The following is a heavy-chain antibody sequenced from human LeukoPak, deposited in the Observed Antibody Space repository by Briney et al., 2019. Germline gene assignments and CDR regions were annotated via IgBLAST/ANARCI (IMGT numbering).Heavy chain of an antibody. CDR3: ARDISSSWYDY. V-gene: IGHV4-59*12. Sequence: SETLSLTCTISGASIDSYYWSWIRQPPGKGLEWIGYIYYSGTTNYNPSLKRRVTISVDTSKNQFSLKLSSVTAADTAVYYCARDISSSWYDYWGQGALVTVSS. J-gene: IGHJ4*02. CDR2: IYYSGTT. CDR1: GASIDSYY. D-gene: IGHD6-13*01.